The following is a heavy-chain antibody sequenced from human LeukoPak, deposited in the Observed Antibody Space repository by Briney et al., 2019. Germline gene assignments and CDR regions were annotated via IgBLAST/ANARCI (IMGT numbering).Heavy chain of an antibody. J-gene: IGHJ3*02. D-gene: IGHD6-19*01. CDR1: GYTFTGYY. CDR3: ARERSGWYQNDAFDI. V-gene: IGHV1-2*02. Sequence: GASVKLSCKASGYTFTGYYMHWVRQAPGQGLEWMGWINPNNGGTNYAQKFQGRVTMTRDTAISTAYMELSRLRSDATAVYYCARERSGWYQNDAFDIWGQGTMVTVSS. CDR2: INPNNGGT.